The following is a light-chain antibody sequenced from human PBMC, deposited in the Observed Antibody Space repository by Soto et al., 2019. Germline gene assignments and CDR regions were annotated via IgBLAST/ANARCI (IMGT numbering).Light chain of an antibody. J-gene: IGKJ3*01. CDR3: QQRSNWPLT. V-gene: IGKV3-11*01. CDR1: QSIRNY. Sequence: EIVLTQSPATLSLSPGERGTLSCRASQSIRNYLAWYQQKPGQSPRLLIYDASNRATDVPARFSGSGSGTDFTLSISSLEPEDFAVYFCQQRSNWPLTFGPGTKVDIK. CDR2: DAS.